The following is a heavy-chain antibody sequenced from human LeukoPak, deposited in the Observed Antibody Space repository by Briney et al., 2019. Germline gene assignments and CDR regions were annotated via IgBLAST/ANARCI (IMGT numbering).Heavy chain of an antibody. CDR3: ARDNNYGTGSDY. CDR1: GSTFSSYA. Sequence: GGSLRLSCAVSGSTFSSYAMSWVRQAPGKGLEWVSSISSSGNNKYYAESVKGRFTISRDNAKNSLYLQMNSLRAEDTAAYYCARDNNYGTGSDYWGQGTLVTVSS. J-gene: IGHJ4*02. CDR2: ISSSGNNK. V-gene: IGHV3-21*06. D-gene: IGHD5-18*01.